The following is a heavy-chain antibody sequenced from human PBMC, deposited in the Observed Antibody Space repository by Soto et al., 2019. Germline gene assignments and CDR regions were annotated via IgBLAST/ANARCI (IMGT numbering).Heavy chain of an antibody. Sequence: QVQLVQSGAEVKKPGSSVKVSCKASGGSFSSYGITWVRQAPGQGLEWMGGIIPIIGTTKYAQKFQGRVTITADESTSTAHMELSSLRSEDTAVYFCARDRSADMVRGVIDYWGQGTLVTVSS. D-gene: IGHD3-10*01. CDR2: IIPIIGTT. J-gene: IGHJ4*02. V-gene: IGHV1-69*01. CDR3: ARDRSADMVRGVIDY. CDR1: GGSFSSYG.